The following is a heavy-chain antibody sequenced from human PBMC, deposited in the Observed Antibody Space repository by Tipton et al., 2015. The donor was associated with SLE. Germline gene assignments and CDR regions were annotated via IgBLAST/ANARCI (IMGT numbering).Heavy chain of an antibody. Sequence: SLRLSCEASGFTFDDYGMSWVRQAPGKGLEWVSGINWNGGSTGYADSVKGRFTISRDNAKNSLYVQMNSLRAEDTALYYCARVTGGLEHYYYGMDVWGQGTTVTVSS. D-gene: IGHD2-8*02. V-gene: IGHV3-20*04. J-gene: IGHJ6*02. CDR3: ARVTGGLEHYYYGMDV. CDR1: GFTFDDYG. CDR2: INWNGGST.